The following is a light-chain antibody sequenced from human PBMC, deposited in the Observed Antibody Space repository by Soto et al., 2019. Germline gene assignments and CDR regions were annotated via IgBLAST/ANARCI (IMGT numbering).Light chain of an antibody. CDR3: QKLNAYPPWT. V-gene: IGKV1-9*01. CDR1: QGISSY. Sequence: QFHQPPSSLSASVGARVTVPFRASQGISSYLAWYQQKPARAPTLLIFGASTLQSGVPSRFSGSGSGTDFTLTISSLQPADFATYFCQKLNAYPPWTFGQGTKVDIK. CDR2: GAS. J-gene: IGKJ1*01.